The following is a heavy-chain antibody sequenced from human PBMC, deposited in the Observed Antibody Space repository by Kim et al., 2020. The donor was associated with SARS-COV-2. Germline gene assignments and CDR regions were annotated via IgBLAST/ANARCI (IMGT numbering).Heavy chain of an antibody. V-gene: IGHV1-46*01. CDR2: INPSGGST. J-gene: IGHJ6*02. CDR3: ARDRRIMIFGVATPAYYGMDV. CDR1: GYTFTSYY. D-gene: IGHD3-3*01. Sequence: ASVKVSCKASGYTFTSYYMHWVRQAPGQGLEWMGMINPSGGSTSYAQKFQGRVTMTRDTSTSTVYMELSSLRSEDTAVYYCARDRRIMIFGVATPAYYGMDVWGQGTTVTVSS.